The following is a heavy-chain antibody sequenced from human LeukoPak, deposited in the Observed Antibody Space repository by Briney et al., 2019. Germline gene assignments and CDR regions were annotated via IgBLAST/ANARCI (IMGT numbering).Heavy chain of an antibody. V-gene: IGHV1-18*04. CDR3: ARSRPQVGPFDY. Sequence: ASVKVSCKASGYTFTGYYMHWVRQAPGQGLEWMGWISAYNGNTNYAQELQGRVTMTTDTSTSTAYMELRSLRSDDTAVYYCARSRPQVGPFDYWGQGTLVTVSS. CDR1: GYTFTGYY. CDR2: ISAYNGNT. J-gene: IGHJ4*02. D-gene: IGHD1-26*01.